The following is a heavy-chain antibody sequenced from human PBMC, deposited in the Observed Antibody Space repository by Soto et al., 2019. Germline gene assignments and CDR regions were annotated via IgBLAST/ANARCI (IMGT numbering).Heavy chain of an antibody. Sequence: QVQLVESGGAVVQPGRSLRLSCAASGFTFSSYGMHWVRQAPGKGLEWVAVIWYDGSNKYYADSVKGRFTISRDNSKNTLYLQMNSLRAEDTAGYYCARERTGLRYTPGAFDIWGQGTMVTVSS. CDR1: GFTFSSYG. J-gene: IGHJ3*02. CDR2: IWYDGSNK. CDR3: ARERTGLRYTPGAFDI. V-gene: IGHV3-33*01. D-gene: IGHD3-16*01.